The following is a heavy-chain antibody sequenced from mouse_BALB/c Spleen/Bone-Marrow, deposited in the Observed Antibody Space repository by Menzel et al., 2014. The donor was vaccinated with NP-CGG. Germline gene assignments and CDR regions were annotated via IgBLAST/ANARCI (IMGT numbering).Heavy chain of an antibody. CDR2: IRLKSNNYAT. D-gene: IGHD3-1*01. Sequence: EVKLVESGGGLVQPGGSMKLSCVASGFTFSNYWMNWVRQSPEKGLEWVAEIRLKSNNYATHYAESVKGRFTISRDDSKSSVFLQMNNLRAEDTGIYYCTTGFAYWGQGTLVTVSA. J-gene: IGHJ3*01. CDR1: GFTFSNYW. V-gene: IGHV6-6*02. CDR3: TTGFAY.